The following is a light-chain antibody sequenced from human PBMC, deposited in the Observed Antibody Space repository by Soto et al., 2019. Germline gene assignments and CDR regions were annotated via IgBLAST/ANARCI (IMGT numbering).Light chain of an antibody. J-gene: IGLJ3*02. CDR1: SSNIGTGYD. CDR3: QSYDSRLSAWV. V-gene: IGLV1-40*01. CDR2: GKN. Sequence: QTVVTQPPSVSGAPGQRVTISCTGGSSNIGTGYDVHWYQQLPGIAPKLLIYGKNHRPSGVPDRLSGSKSGTSASLAITGLQPEDEADYYCQSYDSRLSAWVFGGGTKLTVL.